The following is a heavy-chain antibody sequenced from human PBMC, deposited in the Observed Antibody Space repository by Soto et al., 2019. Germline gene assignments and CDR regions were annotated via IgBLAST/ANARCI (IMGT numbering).Heavy chain of an antibody. J-gene: IGHJ4*02. Sequence: SETLSLTCAVYGGSFSGYYWTWIRQHPGTGLEWIGEINHSGSTNYNPSLKSRVTISVDTSKNQFSLKLTSVTAADTAVYYCARDKITGLFDYWGQGTLVTV. CDR1: GGSFSGYY. D-gene: IGHD2-8*02. CDR3: ARDKITGLFDY. CDR2: INHSGST. V-gene: IGHV4-34*01.